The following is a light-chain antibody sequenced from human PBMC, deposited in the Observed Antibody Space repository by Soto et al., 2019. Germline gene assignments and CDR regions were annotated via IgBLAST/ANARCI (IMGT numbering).Light chain of an antibody. CDR3: QQYNTYAT. V-gene: IGKV1-5*01. CDR1: QSISSW. Sequence: DIQMTQSPSTLSASVGDRVTITCRASQSISSWLAWYQQKPGKAPKPLIYYASTLKTGVPSRFSGSGSGSEFNFTITGLQPDDFATYFCQQYNTYATFGQGTRLEIK. CDR2: YAS. J-gene: IGKJ5*01.